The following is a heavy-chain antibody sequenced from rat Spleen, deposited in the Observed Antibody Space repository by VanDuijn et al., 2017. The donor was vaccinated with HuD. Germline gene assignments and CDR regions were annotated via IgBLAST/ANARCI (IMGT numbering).Heavy chain of an antibody. CDR1: GFTFSSYW. V-gene: IGHV5-58*01. D-gene: IGHD1-11*01. CDR3: ARHLVYGGSLFYFDY. Sequence: EVQLVETGGGLVQPGRSLKLSCVASGFTFSSYWMYWIRQAPGKGLEWVASISSDGRRNYYRDSVKGRFTISRNNAKSTLFLQMDSLRSEDTATYYCARHLVYGGSLFYFDYWGQGVMVTVSS. CDR2: ISSDGRRN. J-gene: IGHJ2*01.